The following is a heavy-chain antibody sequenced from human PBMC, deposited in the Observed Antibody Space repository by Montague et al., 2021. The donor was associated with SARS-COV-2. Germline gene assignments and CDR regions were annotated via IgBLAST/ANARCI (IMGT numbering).Heavy chain of an antibody. J-gene: IGHJ4*02. Sequence: PALGKPTQTLTLTCTFSGFSLSTSGMCVSWIRQPPGEALEWLARIDWDDDKCYSTSLKTRLTISKDTSKNQVVLTMTNMDPVDTATYYCARDWGCTHFDYWGQGTLVTVSS. CDR2: IDWDDDK. V-gene: IGHV2-70*11. D-gene: IGHD7-27*01. CDR3: ARDWGCTHFDY. CDR1: GFSLSTSGMC.